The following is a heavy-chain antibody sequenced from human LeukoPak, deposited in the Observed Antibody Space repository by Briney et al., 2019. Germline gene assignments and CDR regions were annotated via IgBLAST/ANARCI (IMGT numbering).Heavy chain of an antibody. CDR2: IIPIFGTA. V-gene: IGHV1-69*05. J-gene: IGHJ3*02. Sequence: SVKVSCKASGGTFSSYAISWVRQAPGQGLEWMGGIIPIFGTANYAQKFQGRVTITTDESTSTAYMELSSLRSEDTAVYYCASAYYYASRRDAFDSWGQGTMVTVSS. CDR3: ASAYYYASRRDAFDS. D-gene: IGHD3-10*01. CDR1: GGTFSSYA.